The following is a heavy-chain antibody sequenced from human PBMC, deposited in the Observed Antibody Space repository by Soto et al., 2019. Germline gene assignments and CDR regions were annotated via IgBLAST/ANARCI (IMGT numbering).Heavy chain of an antibody. J-gene: IGHJ6*02. CDR1: GYTFTSYA. V-gene: IGHV1-3*01. CDR3: ARACSSTMVRGVLKGPRGGYGMDV. D-gene: IGHD3-10*01. CDR2: INAGNGNT. Sequence: ASVKVSCKASGYTFTSYAMHWVRQAPGQRLEWMGWINAGNGNTKYSQKFQGRVTITRDTSASTAYMELSSLRSEDTAVYYCARACSSTMVRGVLKGPRGGYGMDVWGQGTTVTVS.